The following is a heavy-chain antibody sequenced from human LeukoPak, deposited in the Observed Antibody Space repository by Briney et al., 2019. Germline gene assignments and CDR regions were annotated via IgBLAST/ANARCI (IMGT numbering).Heavy chain of an antibody. J-gene: IGHJ5*02. CDR1: GGSFSGYY. V-gene: IGHV4-34*01. CDR2: INHSGST. CDR3: ARLWYDIGNGP. Sequence: SETLSLTCAVYGGSFSGYYWSWIRQPPGKGLEWIGEINHSGSTNYNPSLKSRVTISVDTSKNQFSLKLSSVTAADTAVYYCARLWYDIGNGPWGQGTLVTVSP. D-gene: IGHD3-9*01.